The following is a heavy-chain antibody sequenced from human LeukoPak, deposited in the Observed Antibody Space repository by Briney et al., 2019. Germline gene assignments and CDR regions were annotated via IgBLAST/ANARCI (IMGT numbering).Heavy chain of an antibody. J-gene: IGHJ3*02. CDR2: ISYDGSNK. Sequence: GGSLRLSCAASGFTFSSYAMHWVRQAPGKGLEWVAVISYDGSNKYYADSVKGRFTISRDNSKNTLYLQMNSLRAEDTAVYYCARVSVAVAVNAFDIWGQGTMVTVSS. V-gene: IGHV3-30-3*01. D-gene: IGHD6-19*01. CDR1: GFTFSSYA. CDR3: ARVSVAVAVNAFDI.